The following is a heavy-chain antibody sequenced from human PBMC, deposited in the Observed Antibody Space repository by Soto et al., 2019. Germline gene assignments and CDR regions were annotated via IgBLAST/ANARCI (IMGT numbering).Heavy chain of an antibody. Sequence: QVHLVQSGAEVKKPGASVKVSCKGSGYAFTTYGITWVRQAPGQGLEWMGWISAHNGNTNYAQKLQGRVTVTRDTSTSTAYMELRSLRSDYSAVYYCARGRYGDYWGQGALVPVSS. CDR1: GYAFTTYG. CDR3: ARGRYGDY. D-gene: IGHD1-1*01. J-gene: IGHJ4*02. CDR2: ISAHNGNT. V-gene: IGHV1-18*01.